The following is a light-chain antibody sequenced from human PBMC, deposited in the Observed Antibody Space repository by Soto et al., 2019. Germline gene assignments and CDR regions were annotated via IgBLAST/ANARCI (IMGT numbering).Light chain of an antibody. J-gene: IGKJ5*01. V-gene: IGKV3-11*01. Sequence: EFVSTQSPATLSLSPGRPATLSCRASQSVSSYLAWYQQKPGQAPRLLIYDASNRATGIPARFSGRGSGTDFTLTISSLEPEDFAFYYCQQRSNWPPAITFGQGTRLEI. CDR2: DAS. CDR1: QSVSSY. CDR3: QQRSNWPPAIT.